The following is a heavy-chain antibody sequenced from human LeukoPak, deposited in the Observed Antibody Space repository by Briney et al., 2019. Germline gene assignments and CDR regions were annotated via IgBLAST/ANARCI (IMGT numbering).Heavy chain of an antibody. CDR1: GYSFTSYW. J-gene: IGHJ4*02. Sequence: GESLKISCKGSGYSFTSYWIGWVRQMPGKGLEWMGIIYPGESDTRYSPSFQGQVTISADKSISTAYLQWSSLKASDTAMYYCATQQYSSSWYAYFDYWGQGTLVTVSS. CDR3: ATQQYSSSWYAYFDY. CDR2: IYPGESDT. V-gene: IGHV5-51*01. D-gene: IGHD6-13*01.